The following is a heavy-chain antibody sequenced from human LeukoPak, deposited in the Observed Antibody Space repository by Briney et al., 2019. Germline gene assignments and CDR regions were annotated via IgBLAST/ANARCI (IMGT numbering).Heavy chain of an antibody. CDR3: ARGVAGILYYYYMDV. J-gene: IGHJ6*03. CDR2: ISYDGSNK. CDR1: GFTFSSYA. Sequence: GGSLRLSCAASGFTFSSYAMHWVRQAPGKGLEWVAVISYDGSNKYYADSVKGRFTISRDNSKNTLYLQMNSLRAEDTAVYYSARGVAGILYYYYMDVWGKGTTVTVSS. D-gene: IGHD6-19*01. V-gene: IGHV3-30*04.